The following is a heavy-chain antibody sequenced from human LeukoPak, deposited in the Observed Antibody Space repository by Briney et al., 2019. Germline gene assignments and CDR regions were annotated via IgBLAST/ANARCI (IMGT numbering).Heavy chain of an antibody. Sequence: GRSLRLSCAASGFTFSNYAMSWVRQAPGKGLEWVSGISDRGGSTYYADSVKGRFTISRDNSKNTLYLQMNSLRAEDTAVYYCAKHPGYSSGWFYFDYWGQGTLVTVSS. CDR1: GFTFSNYA. CDR3: AKHPGYSSGWFYFDY. D-gene: IGHD6-19*01. J-gene: IGHJ4*02. V-gene: IGHV3-23*01. CDR2: ISDRGGST.